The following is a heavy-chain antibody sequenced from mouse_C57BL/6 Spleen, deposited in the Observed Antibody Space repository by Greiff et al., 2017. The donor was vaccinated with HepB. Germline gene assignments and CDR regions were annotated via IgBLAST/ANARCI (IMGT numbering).Heavy chain of an antibody. Sequence: EVKLEESGGGLVQPGGSMKLSCAASGFTFSDAWMDWVRQSPEKGLEWVAEIRNKANNHATYYAESVKGRFTISRDDSKSSVYLQMNSLRAEDTGIYYCTRLIYYYGSSYFDYWGQGTTLTVSS. J-gene: IGHJ2*01. CDR3: TRLIYYYGSSYFDY. D-gene: IGHD1-1*01. CDR2: IRNKANNHAT. V-gene: IGHV6-6*01. CDR1: GFTFSDAW.